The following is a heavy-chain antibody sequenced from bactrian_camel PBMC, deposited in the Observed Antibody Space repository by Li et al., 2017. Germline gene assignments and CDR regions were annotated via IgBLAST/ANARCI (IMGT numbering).Heavy chain of an antibody. V-gene: IGHV3S53*01. CDR1: EYKARLCR. CDR3: NMVLHKPWLRGTCDDSS. J-gene: IGHJ4*01. Sequence: HVQLVESGGGSVEAGGSLSLSCSAPEYKARLCRIGWYRQAPGKEREVVSIISSDGTTSYADSVKGRFTMSRDNDKNMIYLQMNSLKPEDTAMYYCNMVLHKPWLRGTCDDSSWGLGTQVTVS. CDR2: ISSDGTT. D-gene: IGHD5*01.